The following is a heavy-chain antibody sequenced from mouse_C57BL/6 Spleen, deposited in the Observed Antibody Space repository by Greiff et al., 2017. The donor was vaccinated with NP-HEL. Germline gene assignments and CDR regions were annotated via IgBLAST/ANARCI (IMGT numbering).Heavy chain of an antibody. J-gene: IGHJ2*01. D-gene: IGHD1-1*01. CDR1: GFTFSSYA. V-gene: IGHV5-9-1*02. CDR3: TRARYGSSPVFDY. CDR2: ISSGGDYI. Sequence: EVKLMESGEGLVKPGGSLKLSCAASGFTFSSYAMSWVRQTPEKRLEWVAYISSGGDYIYYADTVKGRFTISRDNARNTLYLQMSSLKSEDTAMYYCTRARYGSSPVFDYWGQGTTLTVSS.